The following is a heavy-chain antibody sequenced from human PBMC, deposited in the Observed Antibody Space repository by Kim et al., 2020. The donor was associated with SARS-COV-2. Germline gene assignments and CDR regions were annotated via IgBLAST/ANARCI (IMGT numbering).Heavy chain of an antibody. Sequence: GGSLRLSCAASGFTFSSHVMGWVRQAPGKGLEWVSAISGSGDRTPYADPVKGRFTISRDNSKNTLYLQMSSLRAEDTAVYYCARPIYDRTGHEYFQRWGQGTLVTVSS. V-gene: IGHV3-23*01. CDR3: ARPIYDRTGHEYFQR. J-gene: IGHJ1*01. CDR2: ISGSGDRT. D-gene: IGHD2-8*02. CDR1: GFTFSSHV.